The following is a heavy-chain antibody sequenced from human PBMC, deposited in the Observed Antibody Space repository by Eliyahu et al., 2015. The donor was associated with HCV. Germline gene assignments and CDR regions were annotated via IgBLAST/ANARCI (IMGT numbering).Heavy chain of an antibody. Sequence: QVQLVESGGGVVQPGRSLRLSCAASGFTFXSYGMHWVRQAPGKGLEWVAVISYDGSNKYYADSVKGRFTISRDNSKNTLYLQMNSLRAEDTAVYYCAKDPRELLYVYFDYWGEGTLVTVSS. D-gene: IGHD1-26*01. CDR3: AKDPRELLYVYFDY. CDR1: GFTFXSYG. CDR2: ISYDGSNK. V-gene: IGHV3-30*18. J-gene: IGHJ4*02.